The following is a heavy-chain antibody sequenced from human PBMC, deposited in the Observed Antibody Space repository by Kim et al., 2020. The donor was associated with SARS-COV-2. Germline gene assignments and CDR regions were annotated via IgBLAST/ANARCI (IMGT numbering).Heavy chain of an antibody. CDR3: ARDYIWRIGGSYYYYYMDV. Sequence: ASVKVFCKASGYTFTRYAMNWVRQAPGQGLEWMGWINTNTGNPTYAQGFTGRFVFSLDTSVSTAYLQISSLKAEDTAVYYCARDYIWRIGGSYYYYYMDVWGKGTTVTVSS. V-gene: IGHV7-4-1*02. D-gene: IGHD3-16*01. J-gene: IGHJ6*03. CDR1: GYTFTRYA. CDR2: INTNTGNP.